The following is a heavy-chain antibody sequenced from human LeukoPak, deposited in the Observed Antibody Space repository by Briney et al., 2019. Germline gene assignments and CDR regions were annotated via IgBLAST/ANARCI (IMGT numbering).Heavy chain of an antibody. CDR1: GFTFSSYW. V-gene: IGHV3-7*05. CDR3: VAGGIVRGAKFVH. Sequence: GGSLRLSCAASGFTFSSYWMSWVRQAPGKGLEWVANIKQDGSEKYYVDSVKGRFTISRDNAKNSLYLQMNSLRAEDTAVYYWVAGGIVRGAKFVHWGQGTLVTVSS. J-gene: IGHJ5*02. CDR2: IKQDGSEK. D-gene: IGHD2/OR15-2a*01.